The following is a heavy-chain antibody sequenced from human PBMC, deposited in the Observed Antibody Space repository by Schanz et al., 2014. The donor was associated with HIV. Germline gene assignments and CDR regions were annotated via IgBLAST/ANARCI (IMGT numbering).Heavy chain of an antibody. CDR2: SKNKANGYIT. D-gene: IGHD3-10*01. V-gene: IGHV3-72*01. Sequence: EVQLLESGGGLVQPGGSLRLSCAASGFTFSSYAMSWVRQAPGKGLEWVARSKNKANGYITEYTASVKGRFTISRDDSRNSLYLQMNSLKTEDTAVYFCARWRSGAPSNWGQGTLVTVSS. J-gene: IGHJ4*02. CDR1: GFTFSSYA. CDR3: ARWRSGAPSN.